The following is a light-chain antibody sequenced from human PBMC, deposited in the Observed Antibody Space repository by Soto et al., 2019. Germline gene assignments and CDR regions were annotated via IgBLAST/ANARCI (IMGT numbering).Light chain of an antibody. Sequence: DIQMTQSPSTLSASVGDRVTIACRANQSIDSWLAWYQQKPGKAPKFLIYDASDLESGVPSRFSGSGSGTEFTLTISSLQPDDFATYYCQQYRGKPFTFGQGTKVEIK. CDR1: QSIDSW. CDR3: QQYRGKPFT. J-gene: IGKJ2*01. CDR2: DAS. V-gene: IGKV1-5*01.